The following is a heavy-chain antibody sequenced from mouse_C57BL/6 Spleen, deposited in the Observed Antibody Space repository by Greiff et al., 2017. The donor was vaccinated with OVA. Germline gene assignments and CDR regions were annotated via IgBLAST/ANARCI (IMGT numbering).Heavy chain of an antibody. CDR2: IYPGDGGT. Sequence: VQLQQSGAELVKPGASVKISCKASGYAFSSYWMTWVKQRPGQGLEWIGQIYPGDGGTNYNGKFKSKATLTVDTSSSTAYMQLSSLTSEDSAVYYCARDEGYYLNWYFDVWGTGTTVTVSS. J-gene: IGHJ1*03. CDR3: ARDEGYYLNWYFDV. V-gene: IGHV1-80*01. D-gene: IGHD2-3*01. CDR1: GYAFSSYW.